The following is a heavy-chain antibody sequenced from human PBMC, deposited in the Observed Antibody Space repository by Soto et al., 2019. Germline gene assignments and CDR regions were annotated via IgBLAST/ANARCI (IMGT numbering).Heavy chain of an antibody. J-gene: IGHJ6*02. CDR2: IKQDGGEK. CDR3: VRDQLILPADDFYYGVDV. V-gene: IGHV3-7*03. Sequence: EVQLVESGGGSVQPGESLRLSCVASGFTFSMYWMSWVRQGPGKGLEWVARIKQDGGEKYYVDSVKGRCTVSRDNAKNSLYLQLHSLTADDAAIYYCVRDQLILPADDFYYGVDVWGRGTTVTVSS. CDR1: GFTFSMYW.